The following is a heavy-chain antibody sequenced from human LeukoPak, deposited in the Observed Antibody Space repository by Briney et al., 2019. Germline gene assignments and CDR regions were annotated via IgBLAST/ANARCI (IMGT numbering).Heavy chain of an antibody. J-gene: IGHJ3*02. CDR2: IYHSGST. V-gene: IGHV4-38-2*01. Sequence: SSETLSLTCAVSGYSISSGYYWGWIRRPPGKGLEWIGSIYHSGSTYYNPSLKSRVTISVDTSKNQFSLKLSSVTAADTAVYYCARRRSSGYSGPDAFDIWGQGTMVTVSS. CDR3: ARRRSSGYSGPDAFDI. CDR1: GYSISSGYY. D-gene: IGHD3-22*01.